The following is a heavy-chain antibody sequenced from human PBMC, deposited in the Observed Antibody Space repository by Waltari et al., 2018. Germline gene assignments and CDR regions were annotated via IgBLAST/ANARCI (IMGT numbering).Heavy chain of an antibody. CDR2: INHSGST. V-gene: IGHV4-34*01. J-gene: IGHJ4*02. Sequence: QVQLQQWGAGLLKPSETLSLTCAVYGGSFSGYYWRWIRQPPGKGLEWIGEINHSGSTNYNPSLKSRVTISVDTSKNQFSLKLSSVTAADTAVYYCARGRITMVRGVTLTFDYWGQGTLVTVSS. CDR1: GGSFSGYY. D-gene: IGHD3-10*01. CDR3: ARGRITMVRGVTLTFDY.